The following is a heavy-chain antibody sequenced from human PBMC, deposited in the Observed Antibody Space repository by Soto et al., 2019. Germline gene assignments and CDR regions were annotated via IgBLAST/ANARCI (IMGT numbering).Heavy chain of an antibody. D-gene: IGHD5-12*01. V-gene: IGHV1-18*01. Sequence: ASVKVSCKASGYTFTDYGISWVRQAPGQGLEWMGWITAYNGHTRYAQKFQGRVTMTTDTSTSTAYMDLRSLTSDDTAAYYCATYGKATNLDWFDPWGQGTLVTVSS. J-gene: IGHJ5*02. CDR3: ATYGKATNLDWFDP. CDR2: ITAYNGHT. CDR1: GYTFTDYG.